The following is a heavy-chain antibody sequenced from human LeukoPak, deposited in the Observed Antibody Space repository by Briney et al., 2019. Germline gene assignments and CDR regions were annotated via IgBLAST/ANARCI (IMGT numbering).Heavy chain of an antibody. CDR3: AKEGYSGYYAFDI. CDR1: GFIFSDHY. Sequence: PGGSLRLSCAASGFIFSDHYMSWIRQAPGKGLEWVSYISTSGSYTNYADSVKGLFTISRDNAKNSLYLQMDSLRADDTAMYYCAKEGYSGYYAFDIWGQGTMVTVSS. D-gene: IGHD5-12*01. J-gene: IGHJ3*02. V-gene: IGHV3-11*05. CDR2: ISTSGSYT.